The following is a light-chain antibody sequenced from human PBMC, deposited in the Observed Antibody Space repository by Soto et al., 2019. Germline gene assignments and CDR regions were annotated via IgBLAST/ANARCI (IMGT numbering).Light chain of an antibody. V-gene: IGKV1-33*01. CDR1: QDIKNY. CDR2: DAS. J-gene: IGKJ5*01. CDR3: QQDDSLPIT. Sequence: DIQMTQSPSSLSASLGDRVTITCQASQDIKNYLNWYQQKPGKAPKLLIYDASNLQTGVPSRFSARGSGTDFTFTISSLQSEDIATYYCQQDDSLPITFGQGTRLEFK.